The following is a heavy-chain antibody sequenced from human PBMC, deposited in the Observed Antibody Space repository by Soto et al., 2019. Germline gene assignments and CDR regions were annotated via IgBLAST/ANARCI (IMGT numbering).Heavy chain of an antibody. Sequence: QVQLVESGGGLVKPGGSLRLSCAASGFTFSDYYMSWIRQAPGQGLELVALISRSGTTISYADSAKGRFTISRDNLKNSLYLQMSSLRAEDTAVYYCAREGSTALNRRYSLDFWGQGTLVTVSS. CDR3: AREGSTALNRRYSLDF. J-gene: IGHJ4*02. CDR2: ISRSGTTI. CDR1: GFTFSDYY. D-gene: IGHD2-21*01. V-gene: IGHV3-11*01.